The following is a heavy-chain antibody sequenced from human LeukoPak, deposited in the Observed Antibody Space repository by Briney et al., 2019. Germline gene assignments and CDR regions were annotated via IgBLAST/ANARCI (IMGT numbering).Heavy chain of an antibody. J-gene: IGHJ4*02. CDR3: ARDHELYCSGYSPYYFDY. CDR2: ISSSSSTI. V-gene: IGHV3-48*04. CDR1: GFTFSSYS. Sequence: PGGSLRLSCAASGFTFSSYSMNWVRQAPGKGLEWVSYISSSSSTIYYADSVKGRFTISRYNAKNSLYLQMNSLRAEDTAVYYCARDHELYCSGYSPYYFDYWGEGTLVTVSS. D-gene: IGHD2-15*01.